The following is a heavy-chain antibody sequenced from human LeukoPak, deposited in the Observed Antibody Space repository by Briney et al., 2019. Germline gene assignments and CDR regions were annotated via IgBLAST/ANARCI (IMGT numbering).Heavy chain of an antibody. J-gene: IGHJ5*02. Sequence: WASVKVSCKASGYTFTSYGISWVRQAPGQGLEWMGWISAYNGNTNYAQKLQGRVTMTTVSSTSTAYMELRSLRSVDTAVYDCARDQRYCSSTSCRWFDPWGQGTLVTVSS. D-gene: IGHD2-2*01. V-gene: IGHV1-18*01. CDR2: ISAYNGNT. CDR3: ARDQRYCSSTSCRWFDP. CDR1: GYTFTSYG.